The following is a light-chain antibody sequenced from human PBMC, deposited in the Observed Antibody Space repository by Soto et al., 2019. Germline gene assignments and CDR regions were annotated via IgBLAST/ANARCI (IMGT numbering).Light chain of an antibody. V-gene: IGKV3-20*01. Sequence: DIVLTQSPGTLSLSPGERAALSCRASQSVSSSYLAWYQQKPGQAPRLLIYGASSRATGIPDRFSGSGSATDFTLTISRLEPEDFAVYYCQQYGSSPRTFGQGTRVEIK. CDR3: QQYGSSPRT. CDR1: QSVSSSY. CDR2: GAS. J-gene: IGKJ1*01.